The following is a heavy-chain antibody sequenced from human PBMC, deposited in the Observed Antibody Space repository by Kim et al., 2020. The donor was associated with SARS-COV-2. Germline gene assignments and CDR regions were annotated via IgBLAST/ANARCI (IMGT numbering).Heavy chain of an antibody. CDR2: IKAKAGGGST. CDR3: TSDFGDCSGGRCYSRSGFDY. V-gene: IGHV3-15*01. Sequence: GGSLRLSCGASGFTFSDVWMSWVRQAPGKGLEWVGRIKAKAGGGSTDYAEPVKGRFTISRDDSKNTLYLQMNSLKTEDTAVYYCTSDFGDCSGGRCYSRSGFDYWGRGTLVTVSS. J-gene: IGHJ4*02. D-gene: IGHD2-15*01. CDR1: GFTFSDVW.